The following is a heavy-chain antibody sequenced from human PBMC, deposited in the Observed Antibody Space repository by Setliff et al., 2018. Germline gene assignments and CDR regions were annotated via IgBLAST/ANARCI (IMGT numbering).Heavy chain of an antibody. V-gene: IGHV4-59*01. J-gene: IGHJ3*02. CDR1: GGSISSNY. CDR2: INYSGST. CDR3: ARVAEASMRHIGIFGVVPHGFDI. Sequence: SETLSLTCSVSGGSISSNYWSWMRQPPGKGLEWIGYINYSGSTSYNPSLKSRVTILVDTSKNQLSLRVNSMTAADTAVYYCARVAEASMRHIGIFGVVPHGFDIWGQGTMVTVSS. D-gene: IGHD3-3*01.